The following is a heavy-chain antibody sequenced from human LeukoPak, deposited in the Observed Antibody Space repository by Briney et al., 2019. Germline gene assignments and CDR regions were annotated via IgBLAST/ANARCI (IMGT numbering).Heavy chain of an antibody. CDR2: INHSGST. CDR3: SRAGWFGELYGPLDF. J-gene: IGHJ4*02. D-gene: IGHD3-10*01. CDR1: GESFNNYY. Sequence: SETLSLTCAVYGESFNNYYWTWLRQSPGKGLEWIGEINHSGSTNYNPSLKSRVTISVDPSKNQFSLKLTSVIAADTAVYYCSRAGWFGELYGPLDFWGQGTLVTVSS. V-gene: IGHV4-34*01.